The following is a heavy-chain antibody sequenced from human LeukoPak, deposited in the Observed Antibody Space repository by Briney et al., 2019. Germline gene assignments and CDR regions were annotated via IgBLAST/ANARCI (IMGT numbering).Heavy chain of an antibody. CDR3: ARRAGAYSHPYDY. V-gene: IGHV3-23*01. Sequence: QSGGSLRLSCAASGFTFSSYGVSWVRQAPGKGLEWVSAITGSGGTTYYADSVKGRFTISRDNSKNTLYLQMNSLRAEDTAVYYCARRAGAYSHPYDYWGQGTLVTVSS. D-gene: IGHD4/OR15-4a*01. J-gene: IGHJ4*02. CDR1: GFTFSSYG. CDR2: ITGSGGTT.